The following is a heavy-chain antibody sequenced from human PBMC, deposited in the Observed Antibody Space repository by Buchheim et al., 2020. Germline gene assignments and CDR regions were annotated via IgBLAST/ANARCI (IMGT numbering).Heavy chain of an antibody. Sequence: QVQLQESGPGLVKPSGTLSLTCTVSGDSISTNKWWSWVRQPPGKGLEWIGEIFSSGHTTFHPSLKSRVTMSLDKSKNQFSLKLSSVTAGDTAGYHCIHSGHYSLIAWGQGTL. CDR2: IFSSGHT. CDR1: GDSISTNKW. D-gene: IGHD3-22*01. V-gene: IGHV4-4*02. CDR3: IHSGHYSLIA. J-gene: IGHJ5*02.